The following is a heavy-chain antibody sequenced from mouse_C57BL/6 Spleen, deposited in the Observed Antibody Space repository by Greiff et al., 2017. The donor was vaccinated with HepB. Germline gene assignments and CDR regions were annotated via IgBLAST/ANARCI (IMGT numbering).Heavy chain of an antibody. Sequence: EVQLVESGPGLVKPSQSLSLTCSVTGYSITSGYYWNWIRQFPGNKLEWMGYISYDGSNNYNPSLKNRISITRDTSKNQFFLKLNSVTTEDTATYYCARDGLLPYYFDYWGQGTTLTVSS. CDR3: ARDGLLPYYFDY. CDR2: ISYDGSN. D-gene: IGHD5-5*01. CDR1: GYSITSGYY. J-gene: IGHJ2*01. V-gene: IGHV3-6*01.